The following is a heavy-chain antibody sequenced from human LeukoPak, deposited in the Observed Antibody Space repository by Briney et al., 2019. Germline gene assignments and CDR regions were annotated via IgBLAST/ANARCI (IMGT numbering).Heavy chain of an antibody. J-gene: IGHJ4*02. V-gene: IGHV4-4*02. CDR1: GGSISSSNW. D-gene: IGHD6-13*01. CDR3: ARGHLGIAAAVTTYFDY. Sequence: SETLSLTCAVSGGSISSSNWWSWVRQPPGKGLEWIGEIYHSGSTNYNPSLKSRVTISVDKSKNQFSLKLNSMTAADTAVYYCARGHLGIAAAVTTYFDYWGQGTLVTVSS. CDR2: IYHSGST.